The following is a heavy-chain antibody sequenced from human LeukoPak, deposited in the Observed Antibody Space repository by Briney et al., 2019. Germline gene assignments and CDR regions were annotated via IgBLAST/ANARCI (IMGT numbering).Heavy chain of an antibody. CDR1: GGSFSGYY. CDR2: INHSGST. CDR3: ARSVVPAAIRLHGMDV. J-gene: IGHJ6*02. D-gene: IGHD2-2*02. Sequence: SETLSLTCAVYGGSFSGYYWSWIRQPPGKGLEWIGEINHSGSTNYNLSLKSRVTISVDTSKNQFSLKLSSVTAADTAVYYCARSVVPAAIRLHGMDVWGQGTTVTVSS. V-gene: IGHV4-34*01.